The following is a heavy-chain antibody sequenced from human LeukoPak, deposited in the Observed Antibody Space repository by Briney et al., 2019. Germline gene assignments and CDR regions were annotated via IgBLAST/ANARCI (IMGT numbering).Heavy chain of an antibody. J-gene: IGHJ5*02. D-gene: IGHD6-19*01. CDR1: GGTFSSYA. Sequence: SVKVSCKASGGTFSSYAISWVRQAPGQGLEWMGGIIPIFGTANYAQKFQGRVTITADESTSTAYMELSSLRSEDTAVYYCARRRQWLVRNWFDPWGQGTLVTVSS. V-gene: IGHV1-69*13. CDR2: IIPIFGTA. CDR3: ARRRQWLVRNWFDP.